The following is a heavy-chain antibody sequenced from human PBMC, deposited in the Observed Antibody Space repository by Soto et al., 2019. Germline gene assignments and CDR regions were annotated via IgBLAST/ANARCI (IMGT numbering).Heavy chain of an antibody. CDR1: GYTFTSYG. Sequence: VASVKVSCKASGYTFTSYGISWVRQAPGQGLEWMGWISAYNGNTNYAQKLQGRVTMTTDTSTSTAYMELRSLRSDDTAVYYCASVRRITIFGVVPYYYYYMDVWGKGTTVTVSS. CDR2: ISAYNGNT. V-gene: IGHV1-18*01. CDR3: ASVRRITIFGVVPYYYYYMDV. J-gene: IGHJ6*03. D-gene: IGHD3-3*01.